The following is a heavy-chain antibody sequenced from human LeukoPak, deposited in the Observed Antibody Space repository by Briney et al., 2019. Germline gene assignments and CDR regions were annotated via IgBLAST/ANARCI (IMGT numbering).Heavy chain of an antibody. D-gene: IGHD1-26*01. Sequence: GGSLRLSCAASGFIFSDYYMSWIRQAPGKGLEWVSYISVSGSTIYYADSVKGRFTISRDNAKNSLYLQMNSLRAEDTAVYYCVYSGSYWWYFDLWGRGTLVTVSS. J-gene: IGHJ2*01. V-gene: IGHV3-11*04. CDR2: ISVSGSTI. CDR1: GFIFSDYY. CDR3: VYSGSYWWYFDL.